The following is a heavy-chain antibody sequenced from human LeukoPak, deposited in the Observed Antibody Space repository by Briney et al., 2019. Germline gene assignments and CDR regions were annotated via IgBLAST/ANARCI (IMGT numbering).Heavy chain of an antibody. D-gene: IGHD4-23*01. CDR2: ISSSSSYI. J-gene: IGHJ4*02. CDR3: ARGYDGNSGVDY. Sequence: SGGSLRLSCAASGFTFSSYTINWSGQAPGKGLEWVSSISSSSSYIYYGRFTISGDNAKNSLYLQMNSLRAEDTAVYYCARGYDGNSGVDYWGQGTLVTVSS. V-gene: IGHV3-21*01. CDR1: GFTFSSYT.